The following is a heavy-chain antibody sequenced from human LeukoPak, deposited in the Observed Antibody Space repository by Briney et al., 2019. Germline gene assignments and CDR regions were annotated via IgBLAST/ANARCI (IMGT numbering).Heavy chain of an antibody. V-gene: IGHV4-34*01. CDR3: ARTSPSITGYYFDY. CDR1: GFTVSSSY. Sequence: GSLRLSCAASGFTVSSSYMSWIRQPPGKGLEWIGEINHSGSTNYNPSLKSRVTISVDTSKNQFSLKLSSVTAADTAVYYCARTSPSITGYYFDYWGQGTLVTVSS. D-gene: IGHD3-9*01. J-gene: IGHJ4*02. CDR2: INHSGST.